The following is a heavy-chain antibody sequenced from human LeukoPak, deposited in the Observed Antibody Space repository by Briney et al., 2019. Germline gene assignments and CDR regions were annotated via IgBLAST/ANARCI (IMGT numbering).Heavy chain of an antibody. Sequence: SETLSLTCTVSGGSIIGYYWSWIRQPPGKGLEWFGYIYYTGSTNCNPSLKSRVTISVDTSNNQFSLKLSSVTAADTAVYYCARLSGSSLSYFDYWGQGTLDTVSS. CDR3: ARLSGSSLSYFDY. J-gene: IGHJ4*02. CDR1: GGSIIGYY. D-gene: IGHD1-26*01. CDR2: IYYTGST. V-gene: IGHV4-59*01.